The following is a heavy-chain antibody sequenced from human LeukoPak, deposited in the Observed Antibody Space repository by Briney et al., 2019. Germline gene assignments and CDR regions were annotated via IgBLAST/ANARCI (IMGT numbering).Heavy chain of an antibody. CDR1: GFTFSSYG. CDR3: AKPYSGSYAFFFDY. V-gene: IGHV3-30*02. CDR2: IRYDGSNK. D-gene: IGHD1-26*01. Sequence: GGSLRLSCAASGFTFSSYGMHWVRQAPGKRLEWVAFIRYDGSNKYYADSVKGRFTISRDNSKNTLYLQMNSLRAEDTAVYYCAKPYSGSYAFFFDYWGLGTLVTVSS. J-gene: IGHJ4*02.